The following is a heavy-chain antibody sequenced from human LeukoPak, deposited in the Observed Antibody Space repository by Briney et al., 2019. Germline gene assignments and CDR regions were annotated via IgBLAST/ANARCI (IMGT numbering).Heavy chain of an antibody. D-gene: IGHD3-3*01. CDR3: AGGRDYDFWSGKTYFDY. CDR1: GFTFSSYS. Sequence: GGSLRLSCAASGFTFSSYSMNWVRQAPGKGLEWVSSISSSSSYIYYADSVKGRFTISRDSAKNSLYLQMNSLRAEDTAVYYCAGGRDYDFWSGKTYFDYWGQGTLVTVSS. V-gene: IGHV3-21*01. CDR2: ISSSSSYI. J-gene: IGHJ4*02.